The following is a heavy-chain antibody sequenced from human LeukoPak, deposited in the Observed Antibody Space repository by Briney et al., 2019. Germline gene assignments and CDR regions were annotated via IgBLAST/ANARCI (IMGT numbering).Heavy chain of an antibody. CDR3: ARMVRGVIPGYMDV. CDR2: IKQVGSEK. D-gene: IGHD3-10*01. CDR1: GFTFSSYW. J-gene: IGHJ6*03. V-gene: IGHV3-7*01. Sequence: GGSLRLSCAASGFTFSSYWMSWVRQAPGKGLEWVANIKQVGSEKYYVDSVKGRFTISRDNDKNSLYLQMNSLRAEDTAVYYCARMVRGVIPGYMDVWGKGTAVSVS.